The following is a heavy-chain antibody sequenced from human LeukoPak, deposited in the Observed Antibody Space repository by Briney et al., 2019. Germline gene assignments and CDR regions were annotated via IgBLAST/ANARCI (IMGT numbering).Heavy chain of an antibody. Sequence: ASVRVSCKASGYTFTSYAMHWVRQAPGQRLEWMGWINAGNGNTKYSQKFQGRVTITRDTSASTAYMELSSLRSEDTAVYYCARAPTITMVRGVISRFDPWGQGTLVTVSS. CDR1: GYTFTSYA. CDR2: INAGNGNT. CDR3: ARAPTITMVRGVISRFDP. J-gene: IGHJ5*02. D-gene: IGHD3-10*01. V-gene: IGHV1-3*01.